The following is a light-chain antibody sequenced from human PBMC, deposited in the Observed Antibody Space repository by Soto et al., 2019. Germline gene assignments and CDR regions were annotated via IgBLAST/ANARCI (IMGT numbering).Light chain of an antibody. CDR3: QQANSFPRT. CDR2: AAS. J-gene: IGKJ1*01. CDR1: QGISSW. V-gene: IGKV1-12*01. Sequence: DIQMTQSPSSVSASVGDRVTITFRASQGISSWLALYQQKPGKAPKLLIYAASSLQSGVPSRFSGSGSGTDFTLTISSLQPEDFATYYCQQANSFPRTFGQGTKVDIK.